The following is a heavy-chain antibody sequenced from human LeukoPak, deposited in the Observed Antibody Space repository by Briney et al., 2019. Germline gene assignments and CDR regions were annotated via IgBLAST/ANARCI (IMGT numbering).Heavy chain of an antibody. CDR1: GFTFSSYS. J-gene: IGHJ5*02. D-gene: IGHD3-22*01. Sequence: GGSLRLSCAASGFTFSSYSMNWVRQAPGKGLEWVSYISSSSTIYYANSVKGRFTISRDNAKNSLYLQMNSLRAEDTAVYYCARDLGYYDSSGYYLGRNWFDPWGQGTLVTVSS. CDR3: ARDLGYYDSSGYYLGRNWFDP. CDR2: ISSSSTI. V-gene: IGHV3-48*04.